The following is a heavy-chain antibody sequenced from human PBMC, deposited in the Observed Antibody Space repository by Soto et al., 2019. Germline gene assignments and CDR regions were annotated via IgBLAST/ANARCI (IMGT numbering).Heavy chain of an antibody. CDR3: AKVILVAKVRYGMDV. J-gene: IGHJ6*02. CDR1: GFTFSSYG. V-gene: IGHV3-30*18. CDR2: ISYDGSNK. Sequence: QVQLVESGGGVVQPGRSLRLSCAASGFTFSSYGMHWVRQAPGKGLEWVAVISYDGSNKYYADSVKGRFTISRDNSKNTLYLQMNSLRAEDTAVYYCAKVILVAKVRYGMDVWGQGTTVTVSS. D-gene: IGHD2-15*01.